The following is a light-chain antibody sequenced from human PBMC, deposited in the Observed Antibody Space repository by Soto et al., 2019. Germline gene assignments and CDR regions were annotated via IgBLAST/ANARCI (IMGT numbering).Light chain of an antibody. CDR1: SSDVGGYNY. CDR2: DVS. Sequence: QFALTQPASVSGSPGQSITISCTGTSSDVGGYNYVSWYQQHPGKAPKLMIYDVSNRPSGVSNRFSGSKSGKTASLTISGLQAEDEADYYCSSYTSSNVVFGGGTQLTVL. V-gene: IGLV2-14*01. J-gene: IGLJ2*01. CDR3: SSYTSSNVV.